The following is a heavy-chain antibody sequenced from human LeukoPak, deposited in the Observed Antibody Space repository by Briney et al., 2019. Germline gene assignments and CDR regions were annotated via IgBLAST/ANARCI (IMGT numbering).Heavy chain of an antibody. V-gene: IGHV3-7*01. CDR2: IKQDGSEK. Sequence: PGGSLRLSCAASGFTFSNYWMSWVRQAPGKWLEWVANIKQDGSEKYYVDSVKGRFTISRDNAEKSLYLQMNSLRAEDTAVYYCARTTVAKFDLWGLGTLVSVSS. D-gene: IGHD4-23*01. CDR3: ARTTVAKFDL. CDR1: GFTFSNYW. J-gene: IGHJ2*01.